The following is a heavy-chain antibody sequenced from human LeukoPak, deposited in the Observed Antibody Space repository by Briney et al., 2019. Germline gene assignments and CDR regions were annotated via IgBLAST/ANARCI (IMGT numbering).Heavy chain of an antibody. CDR2: IYTSGST. CDR3: AAQSYYYDSSGYYPYFDY. Sequence: SETLSLTCTVSGGSFNSGSYYWSWIRQPAGKGLEWVGRIYTSGSTYYNPSLKSRVTISVDTSKNQFSLKLSSVTAADTAVYYCAAQSYYYDSSGYYPYFDYWGQGTLVTVSS. CDR1: GGSFNSGSYY. D-gene: IGHD3-22*01. J-gene: IGHJ4*02. V-gene: IGHV4-61*02.